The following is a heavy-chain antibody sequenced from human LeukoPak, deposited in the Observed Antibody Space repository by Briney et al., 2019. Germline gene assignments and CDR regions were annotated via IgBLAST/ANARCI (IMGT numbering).Heavy chain of an antibody. V-gene: IGHV4-4*07. CDR1: GGSISNYY. J-gene: IGHJ4*02. D-gene: IGHD6-19*01. CDR2: IYTSGST. Sequence: SETLSLTCTVSGGSISNYYWSWIRQPAGKGLEWIGRIYTSGSTNYNPSLESRVTMSVDTSKNQFSLKLSSVTAADTAVYYCARAPVAGIPNFDYWGQGTLVTVSS. CDR3: ARAPVAGIPNFDY.